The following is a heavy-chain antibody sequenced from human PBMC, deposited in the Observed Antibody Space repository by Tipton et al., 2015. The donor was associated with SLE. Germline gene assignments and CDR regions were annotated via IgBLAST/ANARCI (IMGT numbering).Heavy chain of an antibody. CDR3: ARPGRGHDAFDI. D-gene: IGHD3-10*01. Sequence: TLSLTCSVSGASIRSDSYYWSWIRQPPGKELEWIGYIHYSGTTDYNPSLRSRVTISVDTSKNQFSLKLSSVTAADTAVYYCARPGRGHDAFDIWGRGTMVTVSS. CDR1: GASIRSDSYY. J-gene: IGHJ3*02. V-gene: IGHV4-61*01. CDR2: IHYSGTT.